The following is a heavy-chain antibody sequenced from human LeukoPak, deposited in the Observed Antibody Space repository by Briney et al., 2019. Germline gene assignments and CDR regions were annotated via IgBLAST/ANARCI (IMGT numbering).Heavy chain of an antibody. D-gene: IGHD6-19*01. Sequence: GGSLRLSCAASGFTFSLYAIHWVRQAPGKGPEWVAVISSDGNNKYYADSVKGRFTISRDNSKNTLYLQMNSLRPEDTAIYYCARDYYTAVAGTGYYFDNWGLGTLVTVSS. CDR3: ARDYYTAVAGTGYYFDN. CDR1: GFTFSLYA. CDR2: ISSDGNNK. J-gene: IGHJ4*02. V-gene: IGHV3-30-3*01.